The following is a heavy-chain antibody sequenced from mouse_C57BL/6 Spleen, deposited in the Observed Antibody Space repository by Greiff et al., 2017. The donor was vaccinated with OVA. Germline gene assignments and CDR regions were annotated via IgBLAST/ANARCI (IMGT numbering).Heavy chain of an antibody. CDR2: IDPEDGDT. V-gene: IGHV14-2*01. CDR3: ARYGSSFFDY. J-gene: IGHJ2*01. CDR1: GFNIKDYY. D-gene: IGHD1-1*01. Sequence: VQLQQSGAELVKPGASVKLSCTASGFNIKDYYMHWVKQRTEQGLEWIGRIDPEDGDTKYAPKFQGKATITADTSSNTAYLQLSSLPSEDTAVYYCARYGSSFFDYWGKGTTLTVSS.